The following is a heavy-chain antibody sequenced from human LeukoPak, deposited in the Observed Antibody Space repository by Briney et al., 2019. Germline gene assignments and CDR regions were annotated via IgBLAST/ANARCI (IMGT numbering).Heavy chain of an antibody. D-gene: IGHD6-13*01. CDR1: GGSFSGYY. CDR3: ARGIKPGIAAAAGY. J-gene: IGHJ4*02. CDR2: INHSGST. Sequence: SETLSLTCAVYGGSFSGYYWSWIRQPPGKGLEWIGEINHSGSTNYNPSLKSRVTISVDTSKNQFSLKLSSVTAADTAVYYCARGIKPGIAAAAGYWGQGTLVTVSS. V-gene: IGHV4-34*01.